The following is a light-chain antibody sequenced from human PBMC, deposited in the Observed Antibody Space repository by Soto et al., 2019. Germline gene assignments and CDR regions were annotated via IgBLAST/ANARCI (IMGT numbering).Light chain of an antibody. CDR2: GAS. CDR1: QSVSSSY. J-gene: IGKJ2*01. V-gene: IGKV3-20*01. Sequence: EIVLTQSPGTLSLSPGERATLSCRASQSVSSSYLAWYQQKPGQAPRLLIYGASSRATGIPDRFSGSGSGTEFILTISRLEPEDFAVYYCQQYGSSPRTFGQGTKLEIK. CDR3: QQYGSSPRT.